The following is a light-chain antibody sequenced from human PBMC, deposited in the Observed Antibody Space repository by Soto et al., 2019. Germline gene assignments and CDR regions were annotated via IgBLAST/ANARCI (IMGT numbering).Light chain of an antibody. CDR3: CSYVGSSTNWV. V-gene: IGLV2-23*01. CDR2: EAT. CDR1: SSDVGSYNL. J-gene: IGLJ3*02. Sequence: QSALTQPASVSGSPGQSITISCTGTSSDVGSYNLVSWYQQHPGKAPKLMIYEATKRPSGVSNRFSASKSGNTASLTISGLQAEDEGDYYCCSYVGSSTNWVFGGGTKLTVL.